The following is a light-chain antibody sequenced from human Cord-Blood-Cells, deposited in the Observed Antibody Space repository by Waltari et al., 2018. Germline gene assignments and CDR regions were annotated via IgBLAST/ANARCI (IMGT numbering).Light chain of an antibody. Sequence: ERVTISCRASQSISSYLNWYQQKPGKAPKLLIYAASSFQSGVPSRFSGSGSGTDFTLTISSLQPEDFATYYCQQSYSTLLTFGGGTKVEIK. J-gene: IGKJ4*01. CDR3: QQSYSTLLT. CDR1: QSISSY. V-gene: IGKV1-39*01. CDR2: AAS.